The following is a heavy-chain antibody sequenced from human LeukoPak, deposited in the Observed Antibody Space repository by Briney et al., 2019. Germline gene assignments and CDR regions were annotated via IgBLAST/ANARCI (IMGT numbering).Heavy chain of an antibody. CDR2: IYYSGSS. V-gene: IGHV4-31*03. Sequence: MSSQTLSLTCTVSGGSINNGGYYWSWIRQHPGKGLEWIGYIYYSGSSYYNPSLRSRVTISVDTSKNHFSLKLSSVTAADTAVYYCARMKGDPVGYYYYYMDVWGKGTTVTVSS. CDR1: GGSINNGGYY. CDR3: ARMKGDPVGYYYYYMDV. D-gene: IGHD1-26*01. J-gene: IGHJ6*03.